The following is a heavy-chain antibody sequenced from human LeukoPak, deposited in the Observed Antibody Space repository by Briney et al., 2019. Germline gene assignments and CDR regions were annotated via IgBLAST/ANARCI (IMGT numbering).Heavy chain of an antibody. Sequence: PSETLSLTCTVSGGSISSYYWSWIRQPAGKGLEWIGRIYTSGSTNYNPSLKSRVTMSVDTSKNQFSLKLSSVTAADTAVYYCAREYVYGSGSYHGYFDYWGQGTLVTVSS. V-gene: IGHV4-4*07. D-gene: IGHD3-10*01. CDR3: AREYVYGSGSYHGYFDY. J-gene: IGHJ4*02. CDR1: GGSISSYY. CDR2: IYTSGST.